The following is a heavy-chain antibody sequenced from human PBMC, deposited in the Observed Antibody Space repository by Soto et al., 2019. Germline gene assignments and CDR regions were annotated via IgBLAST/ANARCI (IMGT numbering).Heavy chain of an antibody. CDR2: INHSGST. D-gene: IGHD2-15*01. CDR3: ARHSPAATPETYYFDY. Sequence: PSETLSLTCAVYGGSFSGYYWSWIRQPPGKGLEWIGEINHSGSTNYNPSLKSRVTISVDTSKNQFSLKLSSVTAADTAVYYCARHSPAATPETYYFDYWGQGTLVTVSS. V-gene: IGHV4-34*01. CDR1: GGSFSGYY. J-gene: IGHJ4*02.